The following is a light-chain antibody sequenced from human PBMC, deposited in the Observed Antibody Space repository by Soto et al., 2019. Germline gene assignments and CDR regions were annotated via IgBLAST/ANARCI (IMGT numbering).Light chain of an antibody. V-gene: IGLV1-44*01. CDR2: SNN. CDR1: SANIGSNT. Sequence: QSVLTQPPSASGTPGQRVTLSCSGRSANIGSNTVNWYRQLPGTAPKLLIYSNNQRPSGVPDRISGSRSGTSASLAICGLQSEDEADYYCAAWDDSLNGVLFGGGTKLTVL. CDR3: AAWDDSLNGVL. J-gene: IGLJ2*01.